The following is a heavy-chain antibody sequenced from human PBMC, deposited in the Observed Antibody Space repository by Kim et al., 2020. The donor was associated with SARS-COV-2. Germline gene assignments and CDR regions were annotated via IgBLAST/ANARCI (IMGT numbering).Heavy chain of an antibody. CDR3: ARAGRRRITIFGVVGAFDI. J-gene: IGHJ3*02. Sequence: SETLSLTCTVSGGSISSGGYYWSWIRQHPGKGLEWIGYIYYSGSTYYNPSLKSRVTISVDTSKNQFSLELSSVTAADTAVYYCARAGRRRITIFGVVGAFDIWGQGTMVTVSS. CDR2: IYYSGST. V-gene: IGHV4-31*03. CDR1: GGSISSGGYY. D-gene: IGHD3-3*01.